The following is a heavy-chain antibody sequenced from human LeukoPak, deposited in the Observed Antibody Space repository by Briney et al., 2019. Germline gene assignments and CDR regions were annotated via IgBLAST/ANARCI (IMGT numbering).Heavy chain of an antibody. CDR1: GFNFNNYV. D-gene: IGHD3-16*02. CDR2: ISYDGSNI. V-gene: IGHV3-30-3*01. Sequence: GGSLRLSCAASGFNFNNYVMHWVRQAPGKGLEWVAVISYDGSNIYYADSVKGRFTISRDNSKNTLYLQMNSLRAEDTAVYYCAREGLRLGELSSSWYWGQGTLVTVSS. CDR3: AREGLRLGELSSSWY. J-gene: IGHJ4*02.